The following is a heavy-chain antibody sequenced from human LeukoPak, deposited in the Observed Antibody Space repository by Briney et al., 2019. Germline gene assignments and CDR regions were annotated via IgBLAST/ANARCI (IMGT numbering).Heavy chain of an antibody. CDR3: ARDSMTAGPY. D-gene: IGHD2-21*02. J-gene: IGHJ4*02. CDR1: GFTFSSYA. Sequence: GGSLRLSCAASGFTFSSYAMHWVRQAPGKGLEWVAVISYDGSNKYYADSVKGRFTISRDNAQNSLYLQMNSLRAEDTAVYYCARDSMTAGPYWGQGTLVTVSS. CDR2: ISYDGSNK. V-gene: IGHV3-30-3*01.